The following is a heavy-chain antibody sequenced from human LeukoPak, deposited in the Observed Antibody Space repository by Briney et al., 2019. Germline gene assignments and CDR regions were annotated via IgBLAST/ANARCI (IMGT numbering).Heavy chain of an antibody. J-gene: IGHJ1*01. D-gene: IGHD6-13*01. V-gene: IGHV1-24*01. CDR3: ATSSSWYRYFQH. CDR2: FDPEDGET. CDR1: GYTLTELS. Sequence: GASVKVSCKVSGYTLTELSMHWVRQAPGKGLEWMGGFDPEDGETIYAQKFQGRVTMTEDTSTDTAYMELSSLRSEDTAVYYCATSSSWYRYFQHWGQGTLVTVSS.